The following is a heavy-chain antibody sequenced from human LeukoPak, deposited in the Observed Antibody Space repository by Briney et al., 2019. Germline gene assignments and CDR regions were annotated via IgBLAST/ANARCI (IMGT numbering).Heavy chain of an antibody. Sequence: SETLSLTCTVSGGSISSSSYYWGWIRQPPGKGLEWIGIIYYSGSTNYNPSLKSRVTISVDTSKNQFSLKLSSVTAADTAVYYCATTTLGYCSSTSCYMAFDIWAKGQWSPSLQ. D-gene: IGHD2-2*02. V-gene: IGHV4-39*07. CDR2: IYYSGST. CDR3: ATTTLGYCSSTSCYMAFDI. J-gene: IGHJ3*02. CDR1: GGSISSSSYY.